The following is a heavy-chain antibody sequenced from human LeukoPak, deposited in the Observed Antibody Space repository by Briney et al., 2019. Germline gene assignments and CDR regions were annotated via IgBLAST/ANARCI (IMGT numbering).Heavy chain of an antibody. J-gene: IGHJ4*02. Sequence: PGGSLRLSCAASGFTFSSYWMHWVRQAPGKGLVWVSRINSDGSTTKYADSVKGRFTISRDNAKNTLSLQINSLRAEDTAVYYCARDLLSSGWYSLGYWGQGTLVAVSS. CDR2: INSDGSTT. V-gene: IGHV3-74*01. D-gene: IGHD6-19*01. CDR1: GFTFSSYW. CDR3: ARDLLSSGWYSLGY.